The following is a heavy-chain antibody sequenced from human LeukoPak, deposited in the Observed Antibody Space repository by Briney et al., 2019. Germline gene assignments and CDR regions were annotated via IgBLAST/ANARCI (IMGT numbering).Heavy chain of an antibody. Sequence: SQTLSLTCSVSGGSISSGPYFWGWIRHSPRQGREWITYIWPSGSTNYNPSLSGRVPISLDKSRNHFTLMVTAVTAADTAFYYGARKGPEHLPTYFDHWGRGILVTVSS. J-gene: IGHJ4*02. V-gene: IGHV4-30-2*06. CDR2: IWPSGST. CDR3: ARKGPEHLPTYFDH. CDR1: GGSISSGPYF. D-gene: IGHD2-21*01.